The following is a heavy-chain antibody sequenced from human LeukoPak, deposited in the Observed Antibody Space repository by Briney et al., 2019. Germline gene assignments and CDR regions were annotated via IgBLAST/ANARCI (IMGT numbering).Heavy chain of an antibody. J-gene: IGHJ4*02. CDR2: VDPEDGET. V-gene: IGHV1-69-2*01. CDR3: ATEEIRQWLVRNDY. CDR1: GYTFTDYY. D-gene: IGHD6-19*01. Sequence: ASVKVSCKVSGYTFTDYYMHWVQQAPGKGLEGMGLVDPEDGETIYAEKFQGRVTITADTSTDTAYMELSSLRSEDTAVYYCATEEIRQWLVRNDYWGQGTLVTVSS.